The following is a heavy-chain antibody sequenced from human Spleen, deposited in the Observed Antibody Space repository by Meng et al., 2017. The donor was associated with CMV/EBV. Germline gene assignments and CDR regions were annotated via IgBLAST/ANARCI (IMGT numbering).Heavy chain of an antibody. V-gene: IGHV4-39*07. D-gene: IGHD6-25*01. CDR3: ARVLRLHYAMDV. CDR1: GGSITSSGYS. J-gene: IGHJ6*02. CDR2: IFYSGST. Sequence: SETLSLTCTVSGGSITSSGYSWGWIRQPPGQGLEWIGNIFYSGSTYYNPSLKSRLTISVDTSKTQFSLKLNSVTAADTAVYYCARVLRLHYAMDVWGQGTTVTVSS.